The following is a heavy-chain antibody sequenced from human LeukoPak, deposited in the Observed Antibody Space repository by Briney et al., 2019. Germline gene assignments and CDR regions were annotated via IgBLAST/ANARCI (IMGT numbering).Heavy chain of an antibody. J-gene: IGHJ4*02. Sequence: PGGSLRLSCVVSGFPFSSYAMSWVRQAPGKGLEWVSGIGGSGDDTYYAASVKGRFIVSRDTSKNTLYLQMNSLRAEDTAVYYCAKDPLNTLMVSPTFDYWGQGTLVTVSS. CDR3: AKDPLNTLMVSPTFDY. D-gene: IGHD5-18*01. CDR2: IGGSGDDT. V-gene: IGHV3-23*01. CDR1: GFPFSSYA.